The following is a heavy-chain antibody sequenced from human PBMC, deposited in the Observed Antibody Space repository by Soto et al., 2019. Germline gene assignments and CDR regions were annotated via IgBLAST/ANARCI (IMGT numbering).Heavy chain of an antibody. CDR2: IWYDGSNK. V-gene: IGHV3-33*01. CDR3: ARYTTVTPRFIPYYYYYMDV. CDR1: GFTFSSYG. J-gene: IGHJ6*03. Sequence: GGSLRLSCAASGFTFSSYGMHWVRQALGKGLEWVAVIWYDGSNKYYADSVKGRFTISRDNSKNTLYLQMNSLRAEDTAVYYCARYTTVTPRFIPYYYYYMDVWGKGTTVTVSS. D-gene: IGHD4-17*01.